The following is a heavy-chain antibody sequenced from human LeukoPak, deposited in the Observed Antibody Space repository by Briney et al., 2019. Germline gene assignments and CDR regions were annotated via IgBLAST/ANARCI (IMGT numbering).Heavy chain of an antibody. CDR3: AREVSEGFDF. V-gene: IGHV3-21*01. J-gene: IGHJ4*02. CDR1: GFTFSGYS. D-gene: IGHD3-22*01. CDR2: FGTRSTSV. Sequence: GGSLRLSCAASGFTFSGYSMNWIRQAPGKGLEWVSSFGTRSTSVYHAGSVKGRFAISRDNAKNSLYLQMNSLRAEDTALYYCAREVSEGFDFWGQGTLVTVSS.